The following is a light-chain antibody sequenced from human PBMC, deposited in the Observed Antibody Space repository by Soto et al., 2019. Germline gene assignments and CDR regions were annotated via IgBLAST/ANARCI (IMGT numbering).Light chain of an antibody. J-gene: IGKJ1*01. CDR2: GAS. V-gene: IGKV3-15*01. CDR1: QSLSTN. Sequence: EIVMTQSPATLSVSPGERATLSCRASQSLSTNLVWYQQRPGQAPRLLIYGASTRATGIPARFSGSGSGTEFTLTISGLQSEDFAVYYCHQYSKWWTFDQGTKVEIK. CDR3: HQYSKWWT.